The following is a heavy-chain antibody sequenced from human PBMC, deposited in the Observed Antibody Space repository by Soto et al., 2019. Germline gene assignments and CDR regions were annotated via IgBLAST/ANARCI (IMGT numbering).Heavy chain of an antibody. D-gene: IGHD3-16*02. CDR2: TYYRTKWYN. Sequence: SQTLSLTCAIFGDSVSSSSAAWNWIRQSPSRGLEWRGRTYYRTKWYNDYAVSVKSRININPDTSKNQFSLQLNSVTPEDTAVYYCARVSAESPADYFHAMDVWGQGTTVTVSS. V-gene: IGHV6-1*01. CDR1: GDSVSSSSAA. CDR3: ARVSAESPADYFHAMDV. J-gene: IGHJ6*02.